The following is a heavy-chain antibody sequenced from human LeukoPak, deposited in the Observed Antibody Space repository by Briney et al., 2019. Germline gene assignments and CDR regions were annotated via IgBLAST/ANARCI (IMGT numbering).Heavy chain of an antibody. D-gene: IGHD6-13*01. Sequence: PGGSLRLSCAASGFTFSNYAMSWVRQAPGKGLEWVSVISGSGGSTWYADSVKGRFTISRDNSKNTLYLQMNSLRAEDTAVYYCAKVDIGSSWTFFDYWGQGTLVTVSS. CDR2: ISGSGGST. V-gene: IGHV3-23*01. J-gene: IGHJ4*02. CDR3: AKVDIGSSWTFFDY. CDR1: GFTFSNYA.